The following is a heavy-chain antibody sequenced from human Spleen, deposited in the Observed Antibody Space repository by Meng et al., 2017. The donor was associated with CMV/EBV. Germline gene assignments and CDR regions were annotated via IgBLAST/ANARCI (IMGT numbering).Heavy chain of an antibody. V-gene: IGHV3-48*04. J-gene: IGHJ4*02. Sequence: GGSLRLSCAASGFTFSSYSMNWVRQAPGKGLEWISYISSSSSSIYYADSVKGRFTMSRDNAKNSLYLQMNSLRAEDTAVYYCARGLGAPDYWGQGTLVTVSS. D-gene: IGHD1-26*01. CDR1: GFTFSSYS. CDR2: ISSSSSSI. CDR3: ARGLGAPDY.